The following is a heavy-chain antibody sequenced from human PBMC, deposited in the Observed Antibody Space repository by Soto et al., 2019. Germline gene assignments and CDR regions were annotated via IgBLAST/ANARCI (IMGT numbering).Heavy chain of an antibody. Sequence: PGESLKISCEGSGYNFNTYWIGWVRQMPGKGLEWMALIYPGDSDTSYSPSFEGQVTLSVDRSISTAYLQWSSLKASDTAIYYCATSTVSYVDIVSSTTRGYFDHWGQGTLVTVSS. CDR1: GYNFNTYW. CDR2: IYPGDSDT. J-gene: IGHJ4*02. D-gene: IGHD5-12*01. CDR3: ATSTVSYVDIVSSTTRGYFDH. V-gene: IGHV5-51*01.